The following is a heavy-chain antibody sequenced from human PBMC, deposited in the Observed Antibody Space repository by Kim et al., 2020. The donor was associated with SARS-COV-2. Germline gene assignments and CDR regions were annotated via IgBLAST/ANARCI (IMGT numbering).Heavy chain of an antibody. Sequence: GGSLRLSCAASGFTFSSYGMHWVRQAPGKGLEWVAVISYDGSNKYYADSVKGRFTISRDNSKNTLYLQMNSLRAEDTAVYYCAKEWAQIGPHSSSWYEGYWGQGTLVTVSS. V-gene: IGHV3-30*18. CDR1: GFTFSSYG. CDR3: AKEWAQIGPHSSSWYEGY. D-gene: IGHD6-13*01. CDR2: ISYDGSNK. J-gene: IGHJ4*02.